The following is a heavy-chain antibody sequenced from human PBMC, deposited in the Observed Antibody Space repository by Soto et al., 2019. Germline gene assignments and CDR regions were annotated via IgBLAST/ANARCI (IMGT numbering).Heavy chain of an antibody. CDR3: TRGLRRKREYDYVWGSYPQPDHNAFNI. J-gene: IGHJ3*02. CDR2: IRSKAYGGTT. V-gene: IGHV3-49*03. Sequence: LRLSCTASGFTFGDYAMSWFRQAPGKGLEWVGFIRSKAYGGTTEYAASVKGRFTISRDDSKSIAYLQMDSLKTEDTAVYYCTRGLRRKREYDYVWGSYPQPDHNAFNILDKLTMGAASS. D-gene: IGHD3-16*02. CDR1: GFTFGDYA.